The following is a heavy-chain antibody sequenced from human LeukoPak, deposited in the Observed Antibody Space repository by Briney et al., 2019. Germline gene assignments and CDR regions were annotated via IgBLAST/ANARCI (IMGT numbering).Heavy chain of an antibody. J-gene: IGHJ4*02. CDR3: ARDFGRAIGAVAGIFDY. CDR1: GFTFSSYA. D-gene: IGHD6-19*01. Sequence: PGGSLRLSCAASGFTFSSYAMSWVRQAPGKGLEWVSAISGSGGSTYYADSVKGRFTISRDNSKNTLYLQMSSLRAEDTAVYFCARDFGRAIGAVAGIFDYWGQGTLVTVSS. CDR2: ISGSGGST. V-gene: IGHV3-23*01.